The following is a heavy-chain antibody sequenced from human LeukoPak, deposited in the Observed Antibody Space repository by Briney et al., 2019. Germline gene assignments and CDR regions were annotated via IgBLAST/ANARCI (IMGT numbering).Heavy chain of an antibody. CDR3: ARYSSGWYYFDY. CDR1: GFTSSSYA. J-gene: IGHJ4*02. V-gene: IGHV3-30*04. D-gene: IGHD6-19*01. CDR2: ISYDGSNK. Sequence: GRSLRLSCAASGFTSSSYAMHWVRQAPGKGLEWVAVISYDGSNKYYADSVKGRFTISRDNSKNTLYLQMNSLRAEDTAVYYCARYSSGWYYFDYWGQGTLVTVSS.